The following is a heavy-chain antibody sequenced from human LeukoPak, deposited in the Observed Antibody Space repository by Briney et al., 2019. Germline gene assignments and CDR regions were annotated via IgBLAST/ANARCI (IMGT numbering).Heavy chain of an antibody. CDR2: ISAYNGNT. D-gene: IGHD4-17*01. Sequence: ASVKVSCKASGYAFTSYGISWVRQAPGQGLEWMGWISAYNGNTNYAQKLQGRVTMTTDTSTSTAYMELRSLRSDDTAVYYCATYDYGDYDGYWGQGTLVTVSS. J-gene: IGHJ4*02. CDR1: GYAFTSYG. V-gene: IGHV1-18*01. CDR3: ATYDYGDYDGY.